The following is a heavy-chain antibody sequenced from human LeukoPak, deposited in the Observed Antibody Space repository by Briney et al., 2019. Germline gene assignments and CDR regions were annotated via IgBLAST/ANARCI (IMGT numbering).Heavy chain of an antibody. D-gene: IGHD6-13*01. V-gene: IGHV4-59*11. Sequence: PSETLSLTCTVSGTSISSHYWSWIRQPPGKGMEWIGYIYSGGSTNYNPSLKSRVTMPVDTSKNQFSLTLTSVTAADTALYFCATRPGGSTWYGVFDYWSPGTLVTVS. CDR3: ATRPGGSTWYGVFDY. CDR2: IYSGGST. CDR1: GTSISSHY. J-gene: IGHJ4*02.